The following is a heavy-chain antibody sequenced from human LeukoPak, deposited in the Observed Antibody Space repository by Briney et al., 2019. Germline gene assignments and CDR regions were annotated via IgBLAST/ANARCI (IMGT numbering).Heavy chain of an antibody. V-gene: IGHV3-23*01. D-gene: IGHD6-13*01. J-gene: IGHJ4*02. CDR3: VKVRGRSWYYPE. CDR2: INGSGGNT. CDR1: GFTFSSYA. Sequence: GGSLRLSCAASGFTFSSYAMSWVRQAPGKGLEWVSAINGSGGNTYYADSVKGRFTISRGNSKNTLYLQKSSLRAGDTALYYCVKVRGRSWYYPEWGQGTLLTLSS.